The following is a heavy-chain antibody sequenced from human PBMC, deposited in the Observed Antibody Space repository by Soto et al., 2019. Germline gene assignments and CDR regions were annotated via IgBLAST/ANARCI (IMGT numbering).Heavy chain of an antibody. CDR1: GGSVSSGSYY. CDR2: IYYSGST. D-gene: IGHD2-15*01. J-gene: IGHJ4*02. Sequence: SETLSLTCTVSGGSVSSGSYYWSWIRQPPGKNMEWIGYIYYSGSTNYNPSLKSRVTMSVDRSTSQFSLKLRSLTAADTAVYFCARDPSPTFDCSRGTCSPPPPPDSWGQG. CDR3: ARDPSPTFDCSRGTCSPPPPPDS. V-gene: IGHV4-61*01.